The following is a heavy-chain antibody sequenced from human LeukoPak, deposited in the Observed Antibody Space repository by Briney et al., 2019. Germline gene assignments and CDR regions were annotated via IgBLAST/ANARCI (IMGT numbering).Heavy chain of an antibody. CDR1: GFTFSDYY. Sequence: GGSLRLSCAASGFTFSDYYMSWIRQAPGKGLEWVSAISAGGDSTYYADSVKGRFTISRDNSKNTLYLQMSSLRADDTAVYYCAKTYAFDIWGQGTMVTVSS. CDR3: AKTYAFDI. CDR2: ISAGGDST. J-gene: IGHJ3*02. V-gene: IGHV3-23*01.